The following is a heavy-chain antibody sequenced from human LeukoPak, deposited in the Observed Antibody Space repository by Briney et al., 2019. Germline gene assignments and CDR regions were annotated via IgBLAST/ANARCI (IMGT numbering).Heavy chain of an antibody. J-gene: IGHJ4*02. CDR2: ISGSGGST. D-gene: IGHD3-3*01. Sequence: GGSLRLSCAASGFTFSSYTMSWVRQAPGKGLEWVSAISGSGGSTYYADSVKGRFTISRDNSKNTLYLQMNSLRAEDTAVYYCATHWGDFWSGYYSYWGQGTLVTVSS. CDR3: ATHWGDFWSGYYSY. V-gene: IGHV3-23*01. CDR1: GFTFSSYT.